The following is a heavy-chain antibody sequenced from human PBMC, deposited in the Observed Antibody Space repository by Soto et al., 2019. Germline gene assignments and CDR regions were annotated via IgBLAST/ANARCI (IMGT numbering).Heavy chain of an antibody. J-gene: IGHJ4*02. CDR1: GFIFSSSW. Sequence: GGSLRLSCAASGFIFSSSWMHWVCQAPEKGQEWVADIKCDGSEKYYVDSVKGRLTISRDNAKNSLYLQVNSLRAEDMTVYYCAHNYYGSGSYYDWGQGTLVTVSS. CDR2: IKCDGSEK. V-gene: IGHV3-7*03. CDR3: AHNYYGSGSYYD. D-gene: IGHD3-10*01.